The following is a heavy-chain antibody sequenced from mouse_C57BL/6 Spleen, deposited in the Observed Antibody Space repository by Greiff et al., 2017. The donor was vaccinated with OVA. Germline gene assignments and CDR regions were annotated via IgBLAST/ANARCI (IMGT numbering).Heavy chain of an antibody. CDR3: ARNWDWYFDV. Sequence: QVQLKEAGAELVKPGASVKISCKASGYAFSSYWMNWVKQRPGKGLEWIGQIYPGDGDTNYNGKFKGKATLTADKSSSTAYMQLSSLTSEDSAVYFCARNWDWYFDVWGTGTTVTVSS. V-gene: IGHV1-80*01. J-gene: IGHJ1*03. D-gene: IGHD4-1*01. CDR2: IYPGDGDT. CDR1: GYAFSSYW.